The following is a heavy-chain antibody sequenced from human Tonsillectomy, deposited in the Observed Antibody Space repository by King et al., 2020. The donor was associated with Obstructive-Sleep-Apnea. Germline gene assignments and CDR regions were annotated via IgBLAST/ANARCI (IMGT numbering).Heavy chain of an antibody. Sequence: VQLVESGGGLVKPGGSLRLSCAASGFTFSTYSMNWVRQAPGKGLEWVSSISCSSTYIYYADSMKGRFTISRDNAKNSLFLQMDSLRAGDMAVYFCARVRREYYVAGRPSTYAFDIWGQGTMVTVSS. CDR2: ISCSSTYI. CDR3: ARVRREYYVAGRPSTYAFDI. CDR1: GFTFSTYS. V-gene: IGHV3-21*01. D-gene: IGHD3-10*01. J-gene: IGHJ3*02.